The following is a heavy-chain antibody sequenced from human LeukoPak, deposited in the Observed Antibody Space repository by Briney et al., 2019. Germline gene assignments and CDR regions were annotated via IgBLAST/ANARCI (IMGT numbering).Heavy chain of an antibody. CDR1: GFTFSSHW. V-gene: IGHV3-74*01. J-gene: IGHJ6*03. D-gene: IGHD5-18*01. Sequence: GGSLRLSCAASGFTFSSHWMHWVRQAPGKGLVWVSRIKSDGSSTSYADSVKGRFTISRDNAKNTLYLLMNSLRVEDTAVYYCTRASDGYSYGSYFYYMDVWGKGTTVTVSS. CDR2: IKSDGSST. CDR3: TRASDGYSYGSYFYYMDV.